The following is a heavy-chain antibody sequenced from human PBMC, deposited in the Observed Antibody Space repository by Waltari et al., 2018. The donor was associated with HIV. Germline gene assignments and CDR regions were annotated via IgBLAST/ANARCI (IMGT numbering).Heavy chain of an antibody. J-gene: IGHJ4*02. CDR3: AREVGHSWD. D-gene: IGHD5-18*01. CDR1: GGSLSRNNW. CDR2: IYHSGST. Sequence: QVQLQESGPGLVKPSGTLSLSCAVSGGSLSRNNWWSWVRQPPGKGLEWIGEIYHSGSTNYNPSLKSRVCISVDKSKNQFSLRLSSVTAADTAVYYCAREVGHSWDWGQGALVTVSS. V-gene: IGHV4-4*02.